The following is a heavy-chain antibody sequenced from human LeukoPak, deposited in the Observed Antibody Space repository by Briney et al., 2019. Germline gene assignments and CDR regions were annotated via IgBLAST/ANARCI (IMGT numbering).Heavy chain of an antibody. J-gene: IGHJ4*02. V-gene: IGHV3-66*01. CDR1: GFTVSSNY. D-gene: IGHD1-14*01. Sequence: GGSLRLSCAASGFTVSSNYMSWVRQAPGKGLEWVSVIYSGGTTYYADSVKGRFTISRDNSKNTLYLQMNSLRAEDTAVYYCTRSPTITLLTLRWGQGTLVTVSS. CDR3: TRSPTITLLTLR. CDR2: IYSGGTT.